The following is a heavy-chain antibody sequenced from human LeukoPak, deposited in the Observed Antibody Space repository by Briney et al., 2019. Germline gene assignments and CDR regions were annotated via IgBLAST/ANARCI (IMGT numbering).Heavy chain of an antibody. CDR2: IYPGDSDT. V-gene: IGHV5-51*01. Sequence: GESLKISCKGSGYIFSIYWIGWVRQMPGKGLEWMGIIYPGDSDTRYSPSFQGQVTISADKSISTAYLQWSSLKASDTAMYYCARQELRDGNYFDYWGQGTLVTVSS. D-gene: IGHD5-24*01. J-gene: IGHJ4*02. CDR1: GYIFSIYW. CDR3: ARQELRDGNYFDY.